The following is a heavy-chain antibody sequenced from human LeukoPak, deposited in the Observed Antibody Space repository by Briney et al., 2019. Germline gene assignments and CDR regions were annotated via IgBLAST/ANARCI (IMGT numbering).Heavy chain of an antibody. CDR3: AKGWDGDYYYYYMDV. CDR2: ISGSGGST. V-gene: IGHV3-23*01. CDR1: GFTFSSYA. Sequence: GGSLSLSCAASGFTFSSYAMTWVRQAPGKGLEWVSTISGSGGSTYNADSVKGRFTISRDNSKNTLYLQMNSLRAEDTALYYCAKGWDGDYYYYYMDVWGKGTTVTVFS. D-gene: IGHD1-26*01. J-gene: IGHJ6*03.